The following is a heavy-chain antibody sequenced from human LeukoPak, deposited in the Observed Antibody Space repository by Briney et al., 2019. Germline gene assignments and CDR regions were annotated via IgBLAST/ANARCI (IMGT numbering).Heavy chain of an antibody. CDR2: INPNTGGT. D-gene: IGHD4-17*01. V-gene: IGHV1-2*02. J-gene: IGHJ6*02. Sequence: ASVKLSCKSSGYMFTGYYIYWVRQAPRQGLECMGWINPNTGGTSYSENFRGRVTMTRDTSIYTAYLELSRLTSNDTAVYYCARGVTTVVPYHYYGMDVWGQGTTVSVSS. CDR1: GYMFTGYY. CDR3: ARGVTTVVPYHYYGMDV.